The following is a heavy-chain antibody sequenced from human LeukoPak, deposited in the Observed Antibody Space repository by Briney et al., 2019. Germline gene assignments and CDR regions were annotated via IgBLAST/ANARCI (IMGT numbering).Heavy chain of an antibody. CDR2: IRYDGSNK. V-gene: IGHV3-30*02. J-gene: IGHJ4*02. D-gene: IGHD2-2*02. CDR3: AKGGAAYCSSTSCYTGFDY. Sequence: GGSLRLSCAASGFTFSSYGMHWVRQAPGKGLEWVAFIRYDGSNKYYADSVKGRFTISRDNSENTLYLQMNSLRAEDTAVYYCAKGGAAYCSSTSCYTGFDYWGQGTLVTVSS. CDR1: GFTFSSYG.